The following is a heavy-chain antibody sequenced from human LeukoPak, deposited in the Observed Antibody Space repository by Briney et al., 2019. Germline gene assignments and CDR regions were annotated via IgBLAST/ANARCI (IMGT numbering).Heavy chain of an antibody. CDR2: INWNGGSR. Sequence: GGCLRLSCAASGFPFDDYVMSWVRQAPGKGLDWLSGINWNGGSRGYANSMKGRFTISRDNAKNSLYLQMNSLRAEDTAFYYCARDFDPLVAAAGGGAFDIWGQGTMVTVSS. J-gene: IGHJ3*02. D-gene: IGHD6-13*01. V-gene: IGHV3-20*04. CDR3: ARDFDPLVAAAGGGAFDI. CDR1: GFPFDDYV.